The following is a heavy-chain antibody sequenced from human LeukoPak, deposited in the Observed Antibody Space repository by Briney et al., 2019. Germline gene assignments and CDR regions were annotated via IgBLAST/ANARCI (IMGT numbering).Heavy chain of an antibody. D-gene: IGHD5-18*01. Sequence: GGSLRLSCAASGFTFSSYSMNWVRQAPGKGLEWVSYISSSSSTIYYADSVKGRFTISGDNAKNSLYLQMNSLRAEDTAVYYCARDGRTWIQLWPRMDVWGQGTTVTVSS. CDR2: ISSSSSTI. J-gene: IGHJ6*02. CDR3: ARDGRTWIQLWPRMDV. CDR1: GFTFSSYS. V-gene: IGHV3-48*01.